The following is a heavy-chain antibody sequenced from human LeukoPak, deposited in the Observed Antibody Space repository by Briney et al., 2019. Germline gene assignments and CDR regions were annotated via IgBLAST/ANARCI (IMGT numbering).Heavy chain of an antibody. CDR3: AKEQYYGSGSYYYWYFDL. J-gene: IGHJ2*01. CDR1: GFTFSSYA. CDR2: ISGSGGST. Sequence: HPGGSLRLSCAASGFTFSSYAMSWVRQAPGKGLEWVSAISGSGGSTYYADSVKGRFTISRDNSKNTLYLQMNSLRAEDTAVYYCAKEQYYGSGSYYYWYFDLWGRGTLVTVSS. D-gene: IGHD3-10*01. V-gene: IGHV3-23*01.